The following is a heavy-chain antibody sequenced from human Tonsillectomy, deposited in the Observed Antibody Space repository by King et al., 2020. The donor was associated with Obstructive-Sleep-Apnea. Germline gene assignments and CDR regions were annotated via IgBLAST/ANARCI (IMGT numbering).Heavy chain of an antibody. J-gene: IGHJ4*02. D-gene: IGHD5-18*01. CDR3: ANGGSVDTAVVFFY. CDR1: GFTFSYYG. CDR2: IRYDGSNE. V-gene: IGHV3-30*02. Sequence: VQLVESGGGVVQPGRSRRLSCAASGFTFSYYGMHWVRQAPGKGLEWLAYIRYDGSNEFYADSVRGRFTISRDNSKNTLYLQMNSLRPEDTAVYYCANGGSVDTAVVFFYWGQGTLVTVSS.